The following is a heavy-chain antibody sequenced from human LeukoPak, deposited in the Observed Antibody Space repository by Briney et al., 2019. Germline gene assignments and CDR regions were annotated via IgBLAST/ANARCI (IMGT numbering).Heavy chain of an antibody. CDR3: ARAGDHVTYGGVDI. V-gene: IGHV4-61*08. CDR1: GGSISSGGYY. J-gene: IGHJ3*02. CDR2: IYDSGST. Sequence: SQTLSLTCTVSGGSISSGGYYWSWIRQPPGKGLEWIGYIYDSGSTNYNPSLKSRVTISVDTSKNQFSLQLNSVNPEDTAVYYCARAGDHVTYGGVDIWGLGTMVTVSS. D-gene: IGHD4-23*01.